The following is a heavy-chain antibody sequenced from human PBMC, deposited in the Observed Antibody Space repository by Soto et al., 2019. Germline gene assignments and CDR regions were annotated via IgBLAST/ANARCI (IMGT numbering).Heavy chain of an antibody. V-gene: IGHV1-69*01. D-gene: IGHD2-21*02. CDR3: AREVGYGDFSAALLD. Sequence: VQLMQSGAEVKKPGSSVKVSCKASGGTFSSHSINWVRQAPGQGLEWMGGIITLFGTSNYAQNFQGRVTITADQSTSTASMELNSLRSDDTAVYYCAREVGYGDFSAALLDWGKGTLVTVSS. J-gene: IGHJ4*02. CDR2: IITLFGTS. CDR1: GGTFSSHS.